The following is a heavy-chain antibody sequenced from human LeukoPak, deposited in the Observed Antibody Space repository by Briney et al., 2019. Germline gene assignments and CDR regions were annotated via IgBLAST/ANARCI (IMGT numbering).Heavy chain of an antibody. J-gene: IGHJ5*02. D-gene: IGHD6-19*01. CDR1: GYTFTDYY. CDR3: ATGPGSSGWLKP. CDR2: VDPEDGET. V-gene: IGHV1-69-2*01. Sequence: ASVKVSCKVFGYTFTDYYMHWVQQAPGKGLEWMGLVDPEDGETIYAEKFQGRVTITADTSTDTAYMELSSLRSEDTAVYYCATGPGSSGWLKPWGQGTLVTVSS.